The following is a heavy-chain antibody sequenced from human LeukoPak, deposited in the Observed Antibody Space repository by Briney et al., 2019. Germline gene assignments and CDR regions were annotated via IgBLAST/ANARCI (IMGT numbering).Heavy chain of an antibody. D-gene: IGHD4-17*01. V-gene: IGHV3-30*02. Sequence: GSLRLSCAASGFTFSSYGMHWVRQAPGKGLEWVAFIRYDGSNKYYADSVKGRFTISRDNSKNTLYLQMNSLRAEDTAVYYCAKDKGATVTTFDYWGQGTLVTVSS. CDR3: AKDKGATVTTFDY. CDR1: GFTFSSYG. J-gene: IGHJ4*02. CDR2: IRYDGSNK.